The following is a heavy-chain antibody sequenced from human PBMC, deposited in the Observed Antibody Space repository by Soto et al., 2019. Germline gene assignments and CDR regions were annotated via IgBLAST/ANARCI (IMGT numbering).Heavy chain of an antibody. Sequence: GGSLRLSCAASGFTFSNYGMHWVRQAPGKGLEWVAVISYDGTVKYYADSVKGRFTISRDSSKNTLYLQMNSLTPEDTAIYYCAKRIASAGLIDYWGQGTLVTVSS. CDR3: AKRIASAGLIDY. CDR1: GFTFSNYG. J-gene: IGHJ4*02. V-gene: IGHV3-30*18. CDR2: ISYDGTVK. D-gene: IGHD6-13*01.